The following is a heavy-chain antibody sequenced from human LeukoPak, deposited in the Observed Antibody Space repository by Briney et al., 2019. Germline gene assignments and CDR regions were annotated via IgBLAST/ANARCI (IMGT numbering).Heavy chain of an antibody. V-gene: IGHV4-59*01. D-gene: IGHD5-18*01. Sequence: SETLTLTCTVSGGSFNGYYWSWIRQPPGKGLERIGYIYCSGTTNYNPSLKSRVTISVDTSKNQFSLKLSSVTAADTALYYCARDSLSQYNYGYGSFVYWGQGTLVTVSS. J-gene: IGHJ4*02. CDR3: ARDSLSQYNYGYGSFVY. CDR2: IYCSGTT. CDR1: GGSFNGYY.